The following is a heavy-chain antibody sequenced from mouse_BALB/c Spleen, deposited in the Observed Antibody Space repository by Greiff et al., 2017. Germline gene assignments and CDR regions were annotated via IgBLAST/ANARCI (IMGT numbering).Heavy chain of an antibody. Sequence: VQLQQSGAELVKPGASVKLSCTASGFNIKDTYMHWVKQRPEQGLEWIGRIDPANGNTKYDPKFQGKATITADTSSNTAYLQLSSLTSEDTAVYYCARETMDGYEGYYFDYWGQGTTLTVSS. D-gene: IGHD2-2*01. CDR1: GFNIKDTY. J-gene: IGHJ2*01. CDR2: IDPANGNT. CDR3: ARETMDGYEGYYFDY. V-gene: IGHV14-3*02.